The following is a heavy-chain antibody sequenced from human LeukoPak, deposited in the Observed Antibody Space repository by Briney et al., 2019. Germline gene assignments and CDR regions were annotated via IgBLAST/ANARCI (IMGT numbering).Heavy chain of an antibody. CDR2: ISGSGGST. D-gene: IGHD2-21*02. J-gene: IGHJ4*02. CDR3: AKVAVIVVVTAAFDY. Sequence: PGGSLRLSCAASGFTFSSYAMSWVRQAPGKGLEWVSAISGSGGSTYYADSVKGRFTISRDNSKNTLYLQMNSLRAGDTAVYYCAKVAVIVVVTAAFDYWGQGTLVTVSS. CDR1: GFTFSSYA. V-gene: IGHV3-23*01.